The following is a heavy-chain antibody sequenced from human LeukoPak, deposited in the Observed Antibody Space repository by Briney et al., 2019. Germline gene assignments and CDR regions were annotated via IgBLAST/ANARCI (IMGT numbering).Heavy chain of an antibody. V-gene: IGHV1-2*02. J-gene: IGHJ3*02. CDR2: IDPNSGGT. Sequence: GASVKVSCKASGYTFTDYYIHCLRQAPGQGLEWMGCIDPNSGGTGYAQKLQGRVTMTRDTSIDTVYMELSRLRSDDTAVYYCARGPSHGAFDIWGQGTMVTVSS. CDR1: GYTFTDYY. CDR3: ARGPSHGAFDI.